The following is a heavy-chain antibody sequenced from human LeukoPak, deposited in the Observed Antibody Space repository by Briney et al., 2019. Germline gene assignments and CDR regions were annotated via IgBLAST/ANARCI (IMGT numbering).Heavy chain of an antibody. J-gene: IGHJ2*01. V-gene: IGHV4-59*01. Sequence: SQTLSLTCTVSGGSISSYYWSWIRQPPGKGLEWIGYIYYSGSTNYNPSLKSRVTISVDTSKNQFSLKLSSVTAADTAVYYCARSPRSVGIAAAGTNYWYFDLWGRGTLVTVSS. CDR2: IYYSGST. CDR1: GGSISSYY. D-gene: IGHD6-13*01. CDR3: ARSPRSVGIAAAGTNYWYFDL.